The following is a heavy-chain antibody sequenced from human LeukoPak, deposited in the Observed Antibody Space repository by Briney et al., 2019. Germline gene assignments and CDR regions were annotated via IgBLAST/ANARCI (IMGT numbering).Heavy chain of an antibody. D-gene: IGHD4-23*01. J-gene: IGHJ4*02. Sequence: PGGSLRLYCEASGFTFSSYWMHWVRQAPGKGLVWVSHIKTDGSMTKNADSLKGRFTISRDNAKNTLYLQMNSLRAEDTAVYYCARGGYSPVDYWGQGTLVTVSS. CDR3: ARGGYSPVDY. CDR2: IKTDGSMT. CDR1: GFTFSSYW. V-gene: IGHV3-74*03.